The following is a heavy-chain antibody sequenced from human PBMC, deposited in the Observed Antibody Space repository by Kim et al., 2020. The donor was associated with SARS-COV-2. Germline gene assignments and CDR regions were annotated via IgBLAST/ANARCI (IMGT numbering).Heavy chain of an antibody. Sequence: SGPTLVNPTQTLTLTCTFSGFSLSTSGVHVGWIRQPPGKALEWLALIYWDDDKRYSPSLKSRLTIAKDTSKNQVVLTMTNLDPVDTATYYCAHTGTRGSGWYFDDWGQGILVTVSS. J-gene: IGHJ4*02. D-gene: IGHD6-19*01. CDR3: AHTGTRGSGWYFDD. CDR2: IYWDDDK. V-gene: IGHV2-5*02. CDR1: GFSLSTSGVH.